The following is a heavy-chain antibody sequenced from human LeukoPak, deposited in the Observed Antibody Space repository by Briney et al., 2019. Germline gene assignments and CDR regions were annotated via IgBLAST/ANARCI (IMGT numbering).Heavy chain of an antibody. D-gene: IGHD2-2*01. CDR3: AGGLRSTSYKAEYFQH. CDR1: GGSISSHY. J-gene: IGHJ1*01. V-gene: IGHV4-59*11. Sequence: SETLPLTCTVSGGSISSHYWSWIRQPPGKGLEWIGYIYYSGSTNYNPSLKSRLTISLDTSKKQFSLKMYTAIAADTAIYYCAGGLRSTSYKAEYFQHWGQGTLVTVSS. CDR2: IYYSGST.